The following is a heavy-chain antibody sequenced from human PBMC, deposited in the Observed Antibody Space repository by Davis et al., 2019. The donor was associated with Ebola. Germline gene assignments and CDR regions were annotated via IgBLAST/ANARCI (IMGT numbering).Heavy chain of an antibody. V-gene: IGHV3-74*01. CDR1: GFTFSSYW. D-gene: IGHD5/OR15-5a*01. CDR3: ARQHDPSTPAPGF. CDR2: MKPDGSYT. Sequence: GESLNISCAASGFTFSSYWMHWVRQAPGKRLVWVSRMKPDGSYTNYADSVKGRFYIFRDNAKNTLSLQMNSLRAEDTAVYYCARQHDPSTPAPGFWGQGTLVTVSS. J-gene: IGHJ4*02.